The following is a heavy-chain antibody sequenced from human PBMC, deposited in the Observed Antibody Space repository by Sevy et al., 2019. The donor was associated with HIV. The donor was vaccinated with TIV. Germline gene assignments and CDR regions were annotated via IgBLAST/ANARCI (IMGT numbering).Heavy chain of an antibody. CDR3: AGDFCSGWPDYYYCYMDV. J-gene: IGHJ6*03. CDR1: GYPISSGYY. Sequence: SETLSLTCAVSGYPISSGYYWGWIRQPPGKGLEWIGSIYHSGSTYYNPSLKSRVTITVGTSKNQFSLKLSSVTAADRAVYYCAGDFCSGWPDYYYCYMDVWGKGTTVTVSS. CDR2: IYHSGST. V-gene: IGHV4-38-2*02. D-gene: IGHD6-19*01.